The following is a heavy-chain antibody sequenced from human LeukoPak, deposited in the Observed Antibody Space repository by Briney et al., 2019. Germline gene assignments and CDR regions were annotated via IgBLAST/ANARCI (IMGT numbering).Heavy chain of an antibody. CDR3: ARSSGWYGVS. V-gene: IGHV3-30*02. D-gene: IGHD6-19*01. Sequence: GGSLRLSCAASGVTFSDYGMNWVRQTPGKGLEWLAFIQNDGSNTFYADSVKGRFTISRDSSKNTLYLQLNSLRGDDTAVYYCARSSGWYGVSWGQGTLVTVSS. CDR2: IQNDGSNT. CDR1: GVTFSDYG. J-gene: IGHJ4*02.